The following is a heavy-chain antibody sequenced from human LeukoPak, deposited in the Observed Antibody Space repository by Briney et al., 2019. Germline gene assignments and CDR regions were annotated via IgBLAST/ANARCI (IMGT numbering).Heavy chain of an antibody. CDR1: GYTFTSYD. V-gene: IGHV1-8*01. D-gene: IGHD6-13*01. Sequence: ASVKVSCKASGYTFTSYDINWVRQATGQGLEWMGWMNPNSGNTGYAQKFQGRVTMTRNTSISTAYMELSSLRSEDTAVYYCARESSLSSSWYVAWFDPWGQGTLVTVSS. CDR2: MNPNSGNT. CDR3: ARESSLSSSWYVAWFDP. J-gene: IGHJ5*02.